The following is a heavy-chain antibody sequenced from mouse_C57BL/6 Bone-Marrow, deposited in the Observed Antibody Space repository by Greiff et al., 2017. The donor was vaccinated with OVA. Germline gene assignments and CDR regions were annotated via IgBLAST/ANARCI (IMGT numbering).Heavy chain of an antibody. J-gene: IGHJ3*01. CDR2: IHPNSGST. CDR1: GYTFTSYW. CDR3: ARHSWFAY. V-gene: IGHV1-64*01. Sequence: QVQLQQSGAELVKPGASVKLSCKASGYTFTSYWMHWVKQRPGQGLEWIGMIHPNSGSTNYNEKFKSKATLTVDKSSSTAYMQLGSLTSGDSAVYYCARHSWFAYWGQGTLVTVSA.